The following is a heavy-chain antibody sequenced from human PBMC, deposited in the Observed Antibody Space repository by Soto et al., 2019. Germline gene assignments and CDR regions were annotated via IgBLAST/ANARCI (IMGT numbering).Heavy chain of an antibody. J-gene: IGHJ6*02. V-gene: IGHV4-31*03. D-gene: IGHD2-2*01. Sequence: KSSETLSLTCTVSGGSISSGGYYWSWIRQHPGKGLEWIGYIYYSGSTYYNPSLKSRVTISVDTSKNQFSLKLSSVTAADTAVYYCARDLSPHCSSTSCYYYYGMDVWGQGTTVTVSS. CDR1: GGSISSGGYY. CDR3: ARDLSPHCSSTSCYYYYGMDV. CDR2: IYYSGST.